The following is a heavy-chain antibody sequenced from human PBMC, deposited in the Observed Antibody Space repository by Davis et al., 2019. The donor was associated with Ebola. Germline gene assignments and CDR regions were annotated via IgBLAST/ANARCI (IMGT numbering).Heavy chain of an antibody. CDR3: ARTYSSSYYVLNS. CDR1: GGSISSGGYS. CDR2: IYHSGST. D-gene: IGHD6-13*01. J-gene: IGHJ4*02. V-gene: IGHV4-30-2*01. Sequence: LRLSCAVSGGSISSGGYSWSWIRQPPGKGLEWIGYIYHSGSTYYNPSLKSRVTISVDTSKNQFSLKLSSVTAADTAVYYCARTYSSSYYVLNSWGQGTLVTVSS.